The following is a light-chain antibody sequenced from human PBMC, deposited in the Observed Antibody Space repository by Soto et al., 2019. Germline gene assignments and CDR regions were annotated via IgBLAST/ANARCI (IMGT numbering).Light chain of an antibody. Sequence: DIQMTQSPSTLSASVGDRVTITCRASQSISSWLAWYQQKPGKAPKLLISDASSLASGVPSRFSGDRSGTECTLTINSLHPEDVAAYFCQQFSSYWTFGQWTRVEVK. V-gene: IGKV1-5*01. J-gene: IGKJ1*01. CDR2: DAS. CDR1: QSISSW. CDR3: QQFSSYWT.